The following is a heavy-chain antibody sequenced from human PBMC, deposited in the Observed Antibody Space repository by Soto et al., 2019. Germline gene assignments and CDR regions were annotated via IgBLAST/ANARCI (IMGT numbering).Heavy chain of an antibody. D-gene: IGHD6-6*01. J-gene: IGHJ4*02. CDR1: GFSLSTSGVG. CDR3: AHFDIAARPCYFDY. CDR2: IYWNDDK. V-gene: IGHV2-5*01. Sequence: QSGPTLVNPTQTLTLTCTFSGFSLSTSGVGVGWIRQPPGKALEWLALIYWNDDKRYSPSLKSRLTITKDTSKNQVVLTMTNMDPVDTATYYCAHFDIAARPCYFDYWGQGTLVTVSS.